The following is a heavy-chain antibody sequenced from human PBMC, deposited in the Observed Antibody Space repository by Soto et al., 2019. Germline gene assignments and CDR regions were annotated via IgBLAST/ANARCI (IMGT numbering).Heavy chain of an antibody. V-gene: IGHV3-23*01. CDR3: AKDAYGSGALNDDYGMDV. CDR1: GFTFSSYA. CDR2: ISGSGGST. Sequence: EVQLLESGGGLVQPGGSLRLSCAASGFTFSSYAMSWVRQAPGKGLEWVSAISGSGGSTYYADSVKGRFTISRDNSKNTLYLQMNSLRAEDTAVYYCAKDAYGSGALNDDYGMDVWGQGTTVTVSS. D-gene: IGHD3-10*01. J-gene: IGHJ6*02.